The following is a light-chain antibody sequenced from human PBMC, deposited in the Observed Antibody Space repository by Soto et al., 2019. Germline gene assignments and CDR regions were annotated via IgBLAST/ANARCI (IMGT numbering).Light chain of an antibody. V-gene: IGKV3-11*01. J-gene: IGKJ1*01. CDR2: DAA. CDR1: QSVGTS. CDR3: QHRGSWPRS. Sequence: EIVLTQSPGTLSLSPGERATLSCTASQSVGTSLAWYKQQPGQAPRLLIHDAAYRASGIPERFSGSGSGTAFSLSISRLEPDDFAVYYCQHRGSWPRSFGRGTKVEI.